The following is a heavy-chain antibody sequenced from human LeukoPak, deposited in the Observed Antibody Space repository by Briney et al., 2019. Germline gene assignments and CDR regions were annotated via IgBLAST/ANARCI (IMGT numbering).Heavy chain of an antibody. D-gene: IGHD6-13*01. Sequence: GGSLRLSCAASGFTFSSYAMHWVRQAPGKGLEWVAVISYDGSNKYYADSVKGRFTISRDNAKNSLYLQMNSLRAEDTAVYYCARDLSSSWNLYNWFDPWGQGTLVTVSS. J-gene: IGHJ5*02. CDR3: ARDLSSSWNLYNWFDP. CDR2: ISYDGSNK. V-gene: IGHV3-30-3*01. CDR1: GFTFSSYA.